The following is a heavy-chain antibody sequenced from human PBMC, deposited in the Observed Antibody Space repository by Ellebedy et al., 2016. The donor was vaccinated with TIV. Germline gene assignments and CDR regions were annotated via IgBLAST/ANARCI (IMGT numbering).Heavy chain of an antibody. J-gene: IGHJ2*01. CDR3: ARSLMIFSFDKCYFDL. Sequence: SETLSLTCTVSGGSISGSSSYWGWVRQPPGTGLEWIGNIFDTGSTYYNPSLKSRVIISVDTSKNQFSLKLSSVTAADTALYYCARSLMIFSFDKCYFDLWGRGTLVTVSS. CDR1: GGSISGSSSY. D-gene: IGHD3/OR15-3a*01. CDR2: IFDTGST. V-gene: IGHV4-39*01.